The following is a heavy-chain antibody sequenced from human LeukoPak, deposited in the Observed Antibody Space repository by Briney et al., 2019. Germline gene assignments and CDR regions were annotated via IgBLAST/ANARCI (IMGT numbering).Heavy chain of an antibody. D-gene: IGHD1-26*01. CDR3: AKQGIVVATYFDY. J-gene: IGHJ4*02. CDR2: ISGGGGST. V-gene: IGHV3-23*01. Sequence: GGSLRLSCAASGFTFSSQAMSWVRQAPGKGLEWVSTISGGGGSTYYADSVKGRFTISRDNSKNTLYLQMNSLRAEDTAVYYCAKQGIVVATYFDYWGQGTLVTVSS. CDR1: GFTFSSQA.